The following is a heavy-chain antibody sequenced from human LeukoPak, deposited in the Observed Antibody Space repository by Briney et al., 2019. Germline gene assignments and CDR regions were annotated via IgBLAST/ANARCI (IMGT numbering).Heavy chain of an antibody. Sequence: GGSPRLSCAASGFSVGTNYVSWVRQGPGKGLEWVSVVYGGGTTYYADSVKGRFAISRDNSMNTVHLQMDSLRGEDTAVYYCAKGTSVGGTIFGYWGQGTLVTVSS. J-gene: IGHJ4*02. V-gene: IGHV3-66*01. CDR2: VYGGGTT. CDR3: AKGTSVGGTIFGY. CDR1: GFSVGTNY. D-gene: IGHD6-19*01.